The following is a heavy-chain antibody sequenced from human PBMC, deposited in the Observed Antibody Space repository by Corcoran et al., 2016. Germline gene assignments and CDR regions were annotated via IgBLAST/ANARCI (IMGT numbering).Heavy chain of an antibody. V-gene: IGHV3-43*01. J-gene: IGHJ4*02. D-gene: IGHD6-19*01. CDR3: ATGKSSGKTASMYK. CDR1: GFSFDDYT. Sequence: EVRLVESGGVVVQPGGSLRLSCAVSGFSFDDYTMHWVRQATGKGLEWVSLITWAGTATYYSDSVKGRFLISRYNSKSSLYLEMKSLTNEDTALDYCATGKSSGKTASMYKWRQGSRVTVSS. CDR2: ITWAGTAT.